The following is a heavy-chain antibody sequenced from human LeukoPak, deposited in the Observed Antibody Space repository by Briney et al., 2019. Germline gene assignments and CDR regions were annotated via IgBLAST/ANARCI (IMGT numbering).Heavy chain of an antibody. D-gene: IGHD5-24*01. CDR3: ARDRDGYSPYYFDY. CDR2: IKQDGSEK. Sequence: GGSLRLSCAASGFTFSSYWMSWVRQAPGKGLEWVANIKQDGSEKYYVDSVKGRFTISRDNAKNSLYLQMNSLRAEDTAVYYCARDRDGYSPYYFDYWGQGTLVTVSS. J-gene: IGHJ4*02. CDR1: GFTFSSYW. V-gene: IGHV3-7*01.